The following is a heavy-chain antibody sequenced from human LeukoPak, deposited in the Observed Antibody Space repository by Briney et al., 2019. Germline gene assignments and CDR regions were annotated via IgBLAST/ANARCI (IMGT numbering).Heavy chain of an antibody. CDR2: INPKNGGT. V-gene: IGHV1-2*02. Sequence: ASVKVSCKASGYTFTGYYIYWVRQAPGQGLEWMGWINPKNGGTSYSQKFQGRVTMTRDTSISTVYMELNRLTSDDTAVYYCARDVMFNLWGQGTLVTVSS. CDR1: GYTFTGYY. D-gene: IGHD3-10*02. J-gene: IGHJ5*02. CDR3: ARDVMFNL.